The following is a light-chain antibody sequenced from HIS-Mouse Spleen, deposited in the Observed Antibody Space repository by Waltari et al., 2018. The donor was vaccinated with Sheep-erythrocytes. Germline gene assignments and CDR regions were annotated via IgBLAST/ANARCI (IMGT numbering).Light chain of an antibody. Sequence: QSVTISCTGTSSDVGGYNYVPWYQQHPGKAPKLMIYEVSKRPSGVPDRFSGSKSTNTASLTVSGLQAEDEADYYCSSYAGSNNWVFGGGTKLTVL. J-gene: IGLJ3*02. CDR2: EVS. CDR3: SSYAGSNNWV. CDR1: SSDVGGYNY. V-gene: IGLV2-8*01.